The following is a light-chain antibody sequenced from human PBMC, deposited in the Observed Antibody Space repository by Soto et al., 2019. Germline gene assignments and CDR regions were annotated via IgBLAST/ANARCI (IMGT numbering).Light chain of an antibody. V-gene: IGKV3-11*01. J-gene: IGKJ5*01. CDR1: QTVDTY. CDR2: DAS. CDR3: QQRGTWPPT. Sequence: EIVLTQSPATLSLSPGETATLSCTTNQTVDTYFAWYQQKRGLPPRTLIYDASNRAIGIPARFSGRGSESDFSLTITSLEPEDFAMYFCQQRGTWPPTFGRGTRLEIK.